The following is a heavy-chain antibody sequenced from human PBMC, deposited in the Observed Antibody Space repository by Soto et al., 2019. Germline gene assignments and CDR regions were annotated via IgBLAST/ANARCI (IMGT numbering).Heavy chain of an antibody. D-gene: IGHD6-25*01. CDR1: GLSFSTGEVG. CDR3: VAARVGGRVEADN. CDR2: IYWDDDK. Sequence: SGPTLVNPTQTLTLTCTFSGLSFSTGEVGVGWIRQPPGKAPEWLAVIYWDDDKRFSPYLKSRLSITKDTSKNQVVLTMTNMDPVDTATYYCVAARVGGRVEADNWGREPWSPSPQ. V-gene: IGHV2-5*02. J-gene: IGHJ4*02.